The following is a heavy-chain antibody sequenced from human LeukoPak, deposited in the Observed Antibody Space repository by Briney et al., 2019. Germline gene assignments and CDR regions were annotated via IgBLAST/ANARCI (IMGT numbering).Heavy chain of an antibody. Sequence: SETLSLTCTVSGGSISSGSYYWTWIRQPAGKGLGWIGRIYTSGSTNYNPSLKSRVTISVDTSKNQFSLKLSSVTAADTAVYYCAGEVATDRYYYYYMDVWGKGTTVTISS. V-gene: IGHV4-61*02. D-gene: IGHD5-12*01. CDR1: GGSISSGSYY. CDR2: IYTSGST. CDR3: AGEVATDRYYYYYMDV. J-gene: IGHJ6*03.